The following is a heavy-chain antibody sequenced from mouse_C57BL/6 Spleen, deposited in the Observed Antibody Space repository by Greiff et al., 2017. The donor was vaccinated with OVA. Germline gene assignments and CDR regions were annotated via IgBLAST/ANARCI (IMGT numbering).Heavy chain of an antibody. CDR1: GFSLTSYA. CDR2: IWTGGGT. D-gene: IGHD2-2*01. J-gene: IGHJ3*01. CDR3: ASMVTKEAWFAY. V-gene: IGHV2-9-1*01. Sequence: VKVVESGPGLVAPSQSLSITCTVSGFSLTSYAISWVRQPPGKGLEWLGVIWTGGGTNYNSALKSRLSISKDNSKSQVFLKMNSLQTDDTARYYCASMVTKEAWFAYWGQGTLVTVSA.